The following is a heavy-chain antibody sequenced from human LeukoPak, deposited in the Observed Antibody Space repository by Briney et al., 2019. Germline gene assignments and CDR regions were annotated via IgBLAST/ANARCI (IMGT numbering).Heavy chain of an antibody. Sequence: SVKVSCKISGFTLTELSMHWVRQAPGQGLEWMGRIIPILGIANYAQKFQGRVTITADKSTSTAYMELSSLRSEDTAVYYCARENTMMEGPFDYWGQGTLVTVSS. CDR1: GFTLTELS. CDR3: ARENTMMEGPFDY. V-gene: IGHV1-69*04. D-gene: IGHD3-22*01. CDR2: IIPILGIA. J-gene: IGHJ4*02.